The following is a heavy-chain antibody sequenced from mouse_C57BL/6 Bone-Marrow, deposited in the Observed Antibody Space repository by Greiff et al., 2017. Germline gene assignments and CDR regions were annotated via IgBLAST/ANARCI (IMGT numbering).Heavy chain of an antibody. CDR1: GFSLTSYG. CDR2: IWRGGST. D-gene: IGHD1-1*01. J-gene: IGHJ4*01. V-gene: IGHV2-5*01. Sequence: VQRVESGPGLVQPSQSLSITCTVSGFSLTSYGVHWVRQSPGKGLEWRVVIWRGGSTDYNAAFMSRLSITKVNSKSQVFFKMNSLQADDTAIYYCAKRAGSKGFFYAMDYWGQGTSVTVSS. CDR3: AKRAGSKGFFYAMDY.